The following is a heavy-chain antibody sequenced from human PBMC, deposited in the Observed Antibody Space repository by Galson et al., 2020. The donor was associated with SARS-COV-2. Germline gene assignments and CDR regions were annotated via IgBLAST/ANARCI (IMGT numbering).Heavy chain of an antibody. D-gene: IGHD1-1*01. V-gene: IGHV3-48*02. CDR3: ARAGGGGWYKYYHGMDV. J-gene: IGHJ6*02. CDR1: GFTFSTFS. CDR2: ISSDSTTI. Sequence: QAGGSLRLSCAASGFTFSTFSMNWVRQAPGRGPEWVSYISSDSTTIYYAGSVRGRFTISRDDAKNSLYLQMNSLRDEDTAIYYCARAGGGGWYKYYHGMDVWGQGTTVTVSS.